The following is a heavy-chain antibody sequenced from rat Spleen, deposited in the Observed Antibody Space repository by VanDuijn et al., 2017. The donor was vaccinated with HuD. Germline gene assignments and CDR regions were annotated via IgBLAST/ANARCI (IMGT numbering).Heavy chain of an antibody. Sequence: QVQLKESGPGLVQPSQTLSLTCTVSGFSLTDYSVHWVRQPPGKGLEWMGRMRYDGDTYYNSALKSRLTISRDTSKSQVFLKMNSLQTEDTAIYFCSRDEYRDNWGFDYWGQGTLVTVSS. CDR3: SRDEYRDNWGFDY. CDR1: GFSLTDYS. D-gene: IGHD1-5*01. J-gene: IGHJ3*01. V-gene: IGHV2S30*01. CDR2: MRYDGDT.